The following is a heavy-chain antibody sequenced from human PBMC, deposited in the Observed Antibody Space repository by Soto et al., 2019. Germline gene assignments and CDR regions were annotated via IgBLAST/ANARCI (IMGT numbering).Heavy chain of an antibody. CDR1: GYTFTSYD. CDR3: AGGRDDVLGSYWFDP. J-gene: IGHJ5*02. V-gene: IGHV1-8*01. CDR2: MNPNSGNT. Sequence: QVQLVQSGAEVKKPGASVKVSCKASGYTFTSYDINWVRQATGQGLEWMGWMNPNSGNTGYAQKFQGRVTMTRTTSVSTAYMELRSMRSEDTDVYYCAGGRDDVLGSYWFDPWGQGTLVTVSS. D-gene: IGHD3-16*01.